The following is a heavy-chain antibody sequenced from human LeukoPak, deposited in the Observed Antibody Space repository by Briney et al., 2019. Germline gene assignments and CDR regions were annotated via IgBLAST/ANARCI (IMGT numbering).Heavy chain of an antibody. CDR3: ATTLVGAIFPFDY. V-gene: IGHV4-59*12. CDR2: IYYSGST. D-gene: IGHD1-26*01. Sequence: SETLSLTCTVSGGSISSYYWSWIRQPPGKGLEWIGYIYYSGSTNYNPSLKSRVTISVDTSKNQFSLKLSSVTAADTAVYYCATTLVGAIFPFDYWGQGTLVTVSS. J-gene: IGHJ4*02. CDR1: GGSISSYY.